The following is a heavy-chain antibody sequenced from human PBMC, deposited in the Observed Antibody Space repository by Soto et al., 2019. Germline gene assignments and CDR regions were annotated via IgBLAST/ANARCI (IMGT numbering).Heavy chain of an antibody. CDR3: ARAIRGYQSYAGY. J-gene: IGHJ4*02. CDR2: LTQSGHAT. V-gene: IGHV3-11*04. Sequence: PGGSLRLSCAASGFTFSDYYMSWSRQTPGKGLEWVSYLTQSGHATVYADSVRGRFTISRDNSKNSLYLQMNSLRVEDTGVYYCARAIRGYQSYAGYLGQGTLVTVSS. D-gene: IGHD5-12*01. CDR1: GFTFSDYY.